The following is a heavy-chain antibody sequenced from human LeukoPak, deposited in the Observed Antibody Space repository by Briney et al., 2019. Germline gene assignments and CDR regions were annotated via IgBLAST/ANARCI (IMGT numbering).Heavy chain of an antibody. CDR1: GFAFSSYT. D-gene: IGHD1-26*01. Sequence: GGSLRLSCAASGFAFSSYTMSWVRQAPGKGLEWVSTITTSDGNTYYADSVKGRFTISRDNSKNTLYLQVNSLRAEDTAVYYCAKGGKWDVTPFDYWGQGTLVTVSS. CDR2: ITTSDGNT. J-gene: IGHJ4*02. V-gene: IGHV3-23*01. CDR3: AKGGKWDVTPFDY.